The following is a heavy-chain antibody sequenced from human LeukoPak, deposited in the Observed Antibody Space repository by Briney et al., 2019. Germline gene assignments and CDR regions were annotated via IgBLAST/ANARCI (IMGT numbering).Heavy chain of an antibody. CDR1: GFSFNRYG. V-gene: IGHV3-33*01. Sequence: PGASLSLSCAPSGFSFNRYGIHWVRQAPGRGLDWLAVIWNGKNDKYYADSVKGRFTTSRDDCKSTVYLQMNSLRAEDTALYSCSRDRGIRGDVITDYLDQWGQGTLVTVSS. D-gene: IGHD3-10*01. J-gene: IGHJ4*02. CDR2: IWNGKNDK. CDR3: SRDRGIRGDVITDYLDQ.